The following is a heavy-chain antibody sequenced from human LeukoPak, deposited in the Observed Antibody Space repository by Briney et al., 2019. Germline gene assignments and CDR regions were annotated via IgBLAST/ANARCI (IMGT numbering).Heavy chain of an antibody. D-gene: IGHD2-21*02. CDR2: ISAYKGNT. CDR3: ARDPVGGTFDY. Sequence: ASVKVSCKASGYTFTSYGISWVQQAPGQGLEWMGWISAYKGNTNYAQKLQGKVTMTTDTSTSTAYMELRSLRSDDTAVYYCARDPVGGTFDYWGQGTLVTVSS. CDR1: GYTFTSYG. V-gene: IGHV1-18*01. J-gene: IGHJ4*02.